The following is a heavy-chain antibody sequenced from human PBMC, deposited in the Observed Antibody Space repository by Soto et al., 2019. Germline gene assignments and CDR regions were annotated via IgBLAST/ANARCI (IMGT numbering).Heavy chain of an antibody. D-gene: IGHD3-3*01. CDR3: ASHYDMWSGYLSPVDY. J-gene: IGHJ4*02. Sequence: QVQLVESGGDLAKRGGSLRLSCAASGYTFSDYYMRWIRQAPGKGLEWISYIDTSSTKIYYADSVKGRFTISRDNAKNSLYLEMNSLRDEDTAVYYCASHYDMWSGYLSPVDYWGQGTLVTVSS. CDR2: IDTSSTKI. CDR1: GYTFSDYY. V-gene: IGHV3-11*01.